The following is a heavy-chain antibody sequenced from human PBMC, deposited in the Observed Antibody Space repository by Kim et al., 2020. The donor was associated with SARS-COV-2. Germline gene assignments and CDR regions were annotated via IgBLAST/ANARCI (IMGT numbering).Heavy chain of an antibody. V-gene: IGHV3-23*01. CDR3: AKAQDPVIVGAVFDY. Sequence: ASVKGRLTSSSDKSKNTLYLQMNSLGNEDTAVYYCAKAQDPVIVGAVFDYWGQGTLVTVSS. D-gene: IGHD1-26*01. J-gene: IGHJ4*02.